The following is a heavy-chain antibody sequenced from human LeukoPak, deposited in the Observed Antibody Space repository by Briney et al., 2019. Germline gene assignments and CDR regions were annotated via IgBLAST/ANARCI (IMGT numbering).Heavy chain of an antibody. Sequence: GGSLRLSCAASGFTFTRNAMAWVRQAPGKGLDWVSAIDGSGGTTFYAGSVKGRVTISRVQSTNTVYLQMNSLRADDTAVYYCAKAHCSSTSCSRADNWGQGTLVTVSS. CDR2: IDGSGGTT. D-gene: IGHD2-2*01. CDR3: AKAHCSSTSCSRADN. J-gene: IGHJ4*02. V-gene: IGHV3-23*01. CDR1: GFTFTRNA.